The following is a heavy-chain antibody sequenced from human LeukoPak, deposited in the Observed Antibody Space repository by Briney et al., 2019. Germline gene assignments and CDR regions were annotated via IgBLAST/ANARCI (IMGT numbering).Heavy chain of an antibody. V-gene: IGHV4-4*07. Sequence: SETLSLTCTVSGGSISSYYWSWIRQPAGEGLEWIGRLHTSGSTHYNPSLKSRLTMSVDTSKNQFSLKLSSVTAADTAVYYCARDIVRGKDAFDIWGQGTMVTVSS. D-gene: IGHD3-10*01. J-gene: IGHJ3*02. CDR3: ARDIVRGKDAFDI. CDR1: GGSISSYY. CDR2: LHTSGST.